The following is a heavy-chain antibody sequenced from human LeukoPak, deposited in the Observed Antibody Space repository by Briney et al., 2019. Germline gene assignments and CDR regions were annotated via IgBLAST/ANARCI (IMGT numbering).Heavy chain of an antibody. D-gene: IGHD3-22*01. J-gene: IGHJ4*02. CDR3: AKRGVVIRVILVGFHKEAYYFDS. V-gene: IGHV3-23*01. CDR1: GITLSNYG. CDR2: IRDSGGRT. Sequence: PGGSLRLSCAVSGITLSNYGMSRVRQAPGKGLEWVAGIRDSGGRTNYADSVKGRFTISRDNPKNTLYLQMNSLRAEDTAVYFCAKRGVVIRVILVGFHKEAYYFDSWGQGALVTVSS.